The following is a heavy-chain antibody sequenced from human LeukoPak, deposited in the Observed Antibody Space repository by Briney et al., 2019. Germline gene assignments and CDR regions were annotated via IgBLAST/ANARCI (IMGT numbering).Heavy chain of an antibody. CDR1: GFTFSSYS. CDR3: ARDRGSYCGGDCYGMDV. CDR2: ISSSSSYI. V-gene: IGHV3-21*01. J-gene: IGHJ6*02. D-gene: IGHD2-21*01. Sequence: PGGSLRLSCAASGFTFSSYSMNWVRQAPGKGLGWVSSISSSSSYIYYADSVKGRFTISRDNAKNSLYLQMNSLRAEDTAVYYCARDRGSYCGGDCYGMDVWGQGTTVTVSS.